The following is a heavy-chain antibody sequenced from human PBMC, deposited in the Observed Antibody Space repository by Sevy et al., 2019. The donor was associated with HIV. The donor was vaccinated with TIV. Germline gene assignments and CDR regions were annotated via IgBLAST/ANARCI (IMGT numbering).Heavy chain of an antibody. V-gene: IGHV4-59*01. CDR3: ARSPTLRGKEAFDY. Sequence: SESLSLTCTVSGGSISSYYWSWIRQPPGKGLEWIGYIYYSGSTNYNASLKSRVTISVDTSKNQFSLKLSSVTAADTAVYYCARSPTLRGKEAFDYWGQGTLVTVSS. CDR1: GGSISSYY. J-gene: IGHJ4*01. D-gene: IGHD3-10*01. CDR2: IYYSGST.